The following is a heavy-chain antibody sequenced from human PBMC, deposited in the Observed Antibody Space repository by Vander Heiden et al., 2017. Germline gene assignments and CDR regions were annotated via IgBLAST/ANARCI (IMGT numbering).Heavy chain of an antibody. CDR2: ISYDGNHK. V-gene: IGHV3-30*18. Sequence: QVQLVESGGGVVQPGRYMRISCAASGFTFRTYGRHWVRQAPGKGLEWVALISYDGNHKYYADSVKGRFTISRDNSKNTLYLQMNSLRVDDTSVYYCAKSMYYDEIESWGQGTLVTVSS. J-gene: IGHJ4*02. D-gene: IGHD3-22*01. CDR1: GFTFRTYG. CDR3: AKSMYYDEIES.